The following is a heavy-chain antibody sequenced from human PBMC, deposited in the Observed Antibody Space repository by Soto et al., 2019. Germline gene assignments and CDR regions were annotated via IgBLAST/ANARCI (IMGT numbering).Heavy chain of an antibody. D-gene: IGHD3-3*01. CDR2: IYWDDDK. J-gene: IGHJ4*02. V-gene: IGHV2-5*02. CDR1: GFSLTTSGVG. Sequence: QITLNESGPTVVKPAETLTLTCTFSGFSLTTSGVGVGWIHQSPGKAPEWLAPIYWDDDKRYSASLKSRLTITKDTSKNQVVLTMASVDPADTATYYCAHRILRTVFGLVTTTAIYFDFWGQGTPVVVSS. CDR3: AHRILRTVFGLVTTTAIYFDF.